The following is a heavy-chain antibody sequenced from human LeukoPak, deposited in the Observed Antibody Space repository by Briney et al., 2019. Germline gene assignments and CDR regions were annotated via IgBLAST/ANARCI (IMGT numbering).Heavy chain of an antibody. CDR3: ARHTGPYYSSGSYGLDV. D-gene: IGHD3-10*01. Sequence: GGSLRLSCAASLFTFSAYNMNWVPAAPGRGVEWGSSISSGGTSIYYAESAKGRFTISRDNAKNSLYLQMNSLRAEDTAVYYCARHTGPYYSSGSYGLDVWGQGTTVIVSS. V-gene: IGHV3-21*01. CDR1: LFTFSAYN. J-gene: IGHJ6*02. CDR2: ISSGGTSI.